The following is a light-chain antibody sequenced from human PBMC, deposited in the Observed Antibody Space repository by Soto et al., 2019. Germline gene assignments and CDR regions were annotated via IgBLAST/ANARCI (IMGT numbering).Light chain of an antibody. CDR2: AAS. Sequence: DIQMTQSPSSLSASVGDRVTITCRASQSISSYLNWYQQKPGQAPKVLIYAASRLQSGVPSRFSGSGSGTDFTLTISSLQPEDFATYYCQQSYSTPITFGQGTRLEIK. CDR1: QSISSY. V-gene: IGKV1-39*01. J-gene: IGKJ5*01. CDR3: QQSYSTPIT.